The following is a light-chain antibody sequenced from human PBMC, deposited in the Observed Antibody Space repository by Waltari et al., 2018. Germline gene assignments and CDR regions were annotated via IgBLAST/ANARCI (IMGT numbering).Light chain of an antibody. CDR3: CSYAGSTSSVL. Sequence: QSALTQPAPVSGSPGQSITISCTGTSSDVGTYNLVSWYQHHPGKAPRVMIYEGNKRPSGVSNRFSGSKSGNTASLTISGLQAEDEADYYCCSYAGSTSSVLFGGGTKLTVL. CDR2: EGN. J-gene: IGLJ2*01. CDR1: SSDVGTYNL. V-gene: IGLV2-23*01.